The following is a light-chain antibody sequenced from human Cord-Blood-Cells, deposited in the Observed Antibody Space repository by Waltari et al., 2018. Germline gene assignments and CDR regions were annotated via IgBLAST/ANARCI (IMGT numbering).Light chain of an antibody. Sequence: EIVLTHSPATLSLSPGERATLSCRASQSVSSYLAWYQQKPGQAPRLLIYDASNRAPGIPARFSGSGSGTDFTLTISSLEPEDFAVYYCQQRSNWPPLYTFGQGTKLEIK. V-gene: IGKV3-11*01. J-gene: IGKJ2*01. CDR3: QQRSNWPPLYT. CDR1: QSVSSY. CDR2: DAS.